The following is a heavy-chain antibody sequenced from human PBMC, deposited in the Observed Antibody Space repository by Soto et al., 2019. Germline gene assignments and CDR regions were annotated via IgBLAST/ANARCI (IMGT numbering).Heavy chain of an antibody. Sequence: QVQLVESGGGVVQPGRSLRLSCAASGFTFSSYAMHWVRQAPGKGLEWVAVISYDGSNKYSADSVKGRFTISRDNSKNTLYLQMNSLRAEDTAVYYCARDPKVPYYDFWSGPYYFDYWGQGTLVTVSS. CDR1: GFTFSSYA. CDR2: ISYDGSNK. V-gene: IGHV3-30-3*01. D-gene: IGHD3-3*01. CDR3: ARDPKVPYYDFWSGPYYFDY. J-gene: IGHJ4*02.